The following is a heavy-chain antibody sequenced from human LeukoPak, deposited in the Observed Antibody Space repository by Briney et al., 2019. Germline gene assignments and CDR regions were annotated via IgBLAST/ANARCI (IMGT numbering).Heavy chain of an antibody. CDR2: IDPGDSQT. V-gene: IGHV5-10-1*01. CDR3: ARHSSVLNSFDP. J-gene: IGHJ5*02. CDR1: AYSFTNYW. D-gene: IGHD3-22*01. Sequence: GESLKISCKGSAYSFTNYWISWVRQVPGKGLVWMGRIDPGDSQTNYSPSFQGHVTISADKSISTAYLQWSSLKAPDTAMYYCARHSSVLNSFDPWGQGTLVTVSS.